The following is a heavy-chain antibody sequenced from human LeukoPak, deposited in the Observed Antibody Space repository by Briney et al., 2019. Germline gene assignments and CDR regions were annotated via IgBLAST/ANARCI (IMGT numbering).Heavy chain of an antibody. CDR1: GFTFSTFG. Sequence: GGSLRLSCAASGFTFSTFGVRWVRQAPGKGLEWVAIIWYDESNQFYADAVKGRFTISRDNSKNTLYLQMNSLRVEDTAVYYCARDRGGIHYFDLWGQGTLLTVSS. J-gene: IGHJ4*02. CDR3: ARDRGGIHYFDL. CDR2: IWYDESNQ. D-gene: IGHD3-10*01. V-gene: IGHV3-33*01.